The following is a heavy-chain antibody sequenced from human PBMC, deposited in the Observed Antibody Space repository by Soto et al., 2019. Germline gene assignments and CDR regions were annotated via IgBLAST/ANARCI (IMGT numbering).Heavy chain of an antibody. CDR1: GFGFSSYW. Sequence: GGSLRLSCAASGFGFSSYWMHWVRQAPGKGLVWVSRTNNDGSATTYADSVRGRFTSFRDDAKNTLFLQMTSLGVEDTAVYYCAREMATISLGAFDIWGEGTMVTVSS. D-gene: IGHD5-12*01. V-gene: IGHV3-74*01. CDR2: TNNDGSAT. CDR3: AREMATISLGAFDI. J-gene: IGHJ3*02.